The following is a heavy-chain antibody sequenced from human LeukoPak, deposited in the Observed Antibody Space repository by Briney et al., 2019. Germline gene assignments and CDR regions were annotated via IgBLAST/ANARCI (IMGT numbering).Heavy chain of an antibody. CDR1: GFAFSSQD. Sequence: GGSLRLSCAASGFAFSSQDMGWVRQAPGKGLEWVSAISDSGDRTYYVDSVKGRFTISRDNSKNTLYLQLNSLRAEDTAVYYCARRRGGGDIFDYWGQGTLVTVSS. CDR3: ARRRGGGDIFDY. D-gene: IGHD2-21*02. CDR2: ISDSGDRT. J-gene: IGHJ4*02. V-gene: IGHV3-23*01.